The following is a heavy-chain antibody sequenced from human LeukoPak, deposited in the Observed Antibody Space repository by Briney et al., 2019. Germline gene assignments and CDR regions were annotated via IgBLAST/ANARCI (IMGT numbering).Heavy chain of an antibody. V-gene: IGHV3-30*04. CDR2: ISYDGSNK. CDR3: ATESSKVWFGELGPPPFDY. CDR1: GFTFSSYA. Sequence: GGSLRLSCAASGFTFSSYAMHWVRQAPGKGLEWVAVISYDGSNKYYADSVKGRFTISRDNSKNTLYLQMNSLRAEDTAVYYCATESSKVWFGELGPPPFDYWGQGTLVTVSS. J-gene: IGHJ4*02. D-gene: IGHD3-10*01.